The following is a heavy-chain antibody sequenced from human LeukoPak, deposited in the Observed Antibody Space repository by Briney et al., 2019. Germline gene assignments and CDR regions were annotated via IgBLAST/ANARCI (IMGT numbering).Heavy chain of an antibody. CDR2: IFYSGTA. CDR3: ARGGKTTVTTRYNWFDP. V-gene: IGHV4-39*01. Sequence: PSETLSLTCTVSGGSISSSTYYWGWIRQPPGKQLEWIGSIFYSGTAYYNPSFKSRVSISVDTSKSQFSLDLSSVTAADTALYYCARGGKTTVTTRYNWFDPWGQGTLVTVSS. CDR1: GGSISSSTYY. J-gene: IGHJ5*02. D-gene: IGHD4-4*01.